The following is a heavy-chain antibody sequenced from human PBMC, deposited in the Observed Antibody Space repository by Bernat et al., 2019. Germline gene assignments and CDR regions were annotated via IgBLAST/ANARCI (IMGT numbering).Heavy chain of an antibody. CDR2: IWYDGSNK. D-gene: IGHD2-15*01. V-gene: IGHV3-33*01. CDR3: ARDSGGWQSFAYYFDY. Sequence: QVQLVESGGGVVQPGRSLRLSCAASGFTFSSYGMHWVRQAPGKGLEWVVVIWYDGSNKYYADSVKGRFTISRDNSKNTLYLQMNSLRAEDTAVYYCARDSGGWQSFAYYFDYWGQGTLVTVSS. CDR1: GFTFSSYG. J-gene: IGHJ4*02.